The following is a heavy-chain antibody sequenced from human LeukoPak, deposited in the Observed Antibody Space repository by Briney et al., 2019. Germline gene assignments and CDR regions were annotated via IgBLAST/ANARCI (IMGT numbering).Heavy chain of an antibody. CDR1: GLTLRRYG. V-gene: IGHV3-33*01. CDR3: ARDSEDWSFDQ. J-gene: IGHJ4*02. Sequence: GMSLSLSWAGVGLTLRRYGTHSVRQAPGRGLEWVALIWNDGSKQYYADSVKGRFTISRDNSKNTLHLLMNSLRADDTALYVMARDSEDWSFDQWGQGTLVTVSS. CDR2: IWNDGSKQ. D-gene: IGHD3-9*01.